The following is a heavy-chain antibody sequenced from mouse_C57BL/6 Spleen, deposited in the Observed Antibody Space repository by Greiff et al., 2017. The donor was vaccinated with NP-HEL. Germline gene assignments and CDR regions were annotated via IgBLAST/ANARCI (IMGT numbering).Heavy chain of an antibody. J-gene: IGHJ4*01. D-gene: IGHD1-1*01. CDR1: GYTFTSYW. Sequence: QVQLQQPGAELVKPGASVKMSCKASGYTFTSYWITWVKQRPGQGLEWIGDIYPGSGSTNYNEKFKSKATLTVDPSSSTAYMQLSSLTSEDSAVYYCARWGITTVVDAMDYWGQGTSVTVSS. CDR2: IYPGSGST. CDR3: ARWGITTVVDAMDY. V-gene: IGHV1-55*01.